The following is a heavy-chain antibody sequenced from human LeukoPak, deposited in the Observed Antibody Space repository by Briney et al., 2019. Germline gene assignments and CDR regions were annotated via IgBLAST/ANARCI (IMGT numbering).Heavy chain of an antibody. CDR1: GFTFSSYD. Sequence: GRSLGLSCAASGFTFSSYDMHWVRQAPGKGLEWVAIISYDGNNKYYADSVKGRFTISRDNSKNTLYLQMNTLRVEDTAVYYCAKRNGFWGQGTLVTVSS. J-gene: IGHJ4*02. CDR3: AKRNGF. V-gene: IGHV3-30*18. CDR2: ISYDGNNK. D-gene: IGHD1-1*01.